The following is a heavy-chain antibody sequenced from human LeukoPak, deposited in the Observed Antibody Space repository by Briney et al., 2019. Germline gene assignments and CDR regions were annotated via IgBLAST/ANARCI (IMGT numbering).Heavy chain of an antibody. V-gene: IGHV3-43D*03. D-gene: IGHD3-16*01. CDR3: ATGGYRRVIGGTDY. Sequence: PGGSLRLSCAASGFTFDDYAMHWVRQAPGKGLEWVSLISWDGGDTYYADSVKGRFTISRDNSKNSLYLQMNSLRAEDTALYYCATGGYRRVIGGTDYWGQGTVVTVSS. CDR1: GFTFDDYA. CDR2: ISWDGGDT. J-gene: IGHJ4*02.